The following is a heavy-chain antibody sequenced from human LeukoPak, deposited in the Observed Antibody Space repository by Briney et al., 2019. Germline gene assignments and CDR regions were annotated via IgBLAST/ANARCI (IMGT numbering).Heavy chain of an antibody. CDR3: TRPFPTRYCSGGSCYSTFDAFDI. Sequence: GGSLRLSCAASGFTFSSYGMHWVRQASGKGLEWVGRIRSKANSYATAYAASVKGRFTISRDDSKNTAYLQMNSLKTEDTAVYYCTRPFPTRYCSGGSCYSTFDAFDIWGQGTMVTVSS. CDR2: IRSKANSYAT. D-gene: IGHD2-15*01. J-gene: IGHJ3*02. CDR1: GFTFSSYG. V-gene: IGHV3-73*01.